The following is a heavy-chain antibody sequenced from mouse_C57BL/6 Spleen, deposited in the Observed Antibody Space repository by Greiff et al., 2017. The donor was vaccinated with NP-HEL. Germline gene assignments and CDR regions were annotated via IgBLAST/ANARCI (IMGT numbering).Heavy chain of an antibody. V-gene: IGHV10-1*01. J-gene: IGHJ2*01. Sequence: EVQLVESGGGLVQPKGSLKLSCAASGFSFNTYAMNWVRQAPGKGLEWVARIRSKSNNYATYYADSVKDRFTISRDDSESMLYLQMNNLKTEDTAMYYCVRQRYYGNSLDYWGQGTTLTVSS. CDR2: IRSKSNNYAT. CDR1: GFSFNTYA. CDR3: VRQRYYGNSLDY. D-gene: IGHD2-1*01.